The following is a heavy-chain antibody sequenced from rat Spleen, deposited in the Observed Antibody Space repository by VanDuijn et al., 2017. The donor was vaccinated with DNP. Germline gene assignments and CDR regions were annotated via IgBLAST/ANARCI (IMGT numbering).Heavy chain of an antibody. J-gene: IGHJ2*01. V-gene: IGHV5-25*01. D-gene: IGHD1-12*01. CDR3: ATVIRPDY. CDR2: ISTSGGST. CDR1: GFTFSNSD. Sequence: EVQLVESGGGLVQPGRSMKLSCAASGFTFSNSDMAWVRQAPTKGLEWVASISTSGGSTYYRDSVKGRFTISRDNAKSTLYLQMDSLRSEDTATDYCATVIRPDYWGQGVMVTVSS.